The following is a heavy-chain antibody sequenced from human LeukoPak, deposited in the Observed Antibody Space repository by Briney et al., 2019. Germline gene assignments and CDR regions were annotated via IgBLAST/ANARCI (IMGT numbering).Heavy chain of an antibody. CDR1: GYTFTGYY. D-gene: IGHD5-24*01. J-gene: IGHJ4*02. V-gene: IGHV1-2*02. CDR2: INPNSGGT. Sequence: GASVKVSCKASGYTFTGYYMHWVRQAPGQGLEWMGWINPNSGGTNYAQKFQGRVTMTRDTSISTAYMELSSLRSEDTAVYYCARGFGDGYNYYRPFDYWGQGTLVTVSS. CDR3: ARGFGDGYNYYRPFDY.